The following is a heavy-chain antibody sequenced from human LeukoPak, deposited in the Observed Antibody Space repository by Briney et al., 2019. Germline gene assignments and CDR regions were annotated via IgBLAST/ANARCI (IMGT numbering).Heavy chain of an antibody. V-gene: IGHV3-23*01. CDR1: GFTFSSHG. Sequence: PGGSLRLSCAASGFTFSSHGMNWVRQAPGKGLEWVSGISPSGGITYYTDSVKGRFTISRDNSKNTVSLQMNSLRAEDTAVYYCAKDLRFGELPDNFDYWGQGTLVTVSS. CDR3: AKDLRFGELPDNFDY. CDR2: ISPSGGIT. D-gene: IGHD3-10*01. J-gene: IGHJ4*02.